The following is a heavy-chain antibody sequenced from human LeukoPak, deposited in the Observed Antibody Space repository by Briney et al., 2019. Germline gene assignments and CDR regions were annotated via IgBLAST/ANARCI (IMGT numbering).Heavy chain of an antibody. Sequence: ASETVSLTCAVYGGTFSGYYWSWIRQPPGKGLEWIGEINHRGSTNYNPSLKSRVTISVDTSKNQFSLKLSSVTAADTAVYYCARGHGAARDGYVWGSYRLVPFDYWGQGTLVTVSS. J-gene: IGHJ4*02. CDR2: INHRGST. CDR1: GGTFSGYY. CDR3: ARGHGAARDGYVWGSYRLVPFDY. V-gene: IGHV4-34*01. D-gene: IGHD3-16*02.